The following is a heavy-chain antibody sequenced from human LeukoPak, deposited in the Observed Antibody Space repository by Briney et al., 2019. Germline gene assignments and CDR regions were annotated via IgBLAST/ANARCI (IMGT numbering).Heavy chain of an antibody. V-gene: IGHV4-59*08. Sequence: PSETLSLTCSVSGGSISTYYWSWIRQPPGKGLEWSGYIYYSGSTSYNPSLKSRVTISVDTSKNQFSLDLSSVTAADTAVYYCARHGIVDSSRKYYFDYWGQGTLVTVSS. CDR1: GGSISTYY. J-gene: IGHJ4*02. D-gene: IGHD6-13*01. CDR2: IYYSGST. CDR3: ARHGIVDSSRKYYFDY.